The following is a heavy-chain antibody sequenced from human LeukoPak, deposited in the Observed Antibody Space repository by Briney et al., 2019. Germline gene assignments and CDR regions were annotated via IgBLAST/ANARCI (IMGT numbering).Heavy chain of an antibody. D-gene: IGHD6-13*01. CDR1: RFTFSFYS. V-gene: IGHV3-7*01. Sequence: GGSLRLSCAASRFTFSFYSMTWVRQAPGKGLEWLAHIAPEGSTKNYVDSLEGRFTISRDNPKNLLYLQMHSLRADDAAVYHCARVIAGAIDHWGQGTLVTVSS. J-gene: IGHJ4*02. CDR2: IAPEGSTK. CDR3: ARVIAGAIDH.